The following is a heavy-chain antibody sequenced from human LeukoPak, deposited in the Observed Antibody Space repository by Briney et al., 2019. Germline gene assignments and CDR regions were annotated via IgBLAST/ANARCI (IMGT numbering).Heavy chain of an antibody. CDR1: GFTFSNYW. D-gene: IGHD3-10*01. J-gene: IGHJ6*02. Sequence: GGSLRLSCAASGFTFSNYWMHWVRQAPGKGLVWVSRINNDGSSTSYADSVKGRFTISRDNAKNTLYLQMNSLRAEDTGVYYCARGGFGELLYYYYGMDVWGQGTTATVSS. CDR2: INNDGSST. CDR3: ARGGFGELLYYYYGMDV. V-gene: IGHV3-74*01.